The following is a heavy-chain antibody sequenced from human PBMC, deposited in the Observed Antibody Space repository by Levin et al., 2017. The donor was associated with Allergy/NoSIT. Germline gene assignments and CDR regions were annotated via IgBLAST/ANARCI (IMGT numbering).Heavy chain of an antibody. CDR3: ARDGGRALGTSSWPFDY. Sequence: GGSLRLSCAASGFIFSDYSMNWVRQAPGKGLEWVSSISARSSFIYYTGSVKGRFTTSRDNAKNSLYLQINSLRAEDTALYYCARDGGRALGTSSWPFDYWGQGILVTVSS. CDR1: GFIFSDYS. CDR2: ISARSSFI. V-gene: IGHV3-21*01. D-gene: IGHD6-13*01. J-gene: IGHJ4*02.